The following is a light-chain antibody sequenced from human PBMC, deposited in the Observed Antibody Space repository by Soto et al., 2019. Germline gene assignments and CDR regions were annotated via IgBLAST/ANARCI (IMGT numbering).Light chain of an antibody. J-gene: IGLJ1*01. Sequence: QSVLKQPPSGSAAHGQKVTITCSGSSSNIGNNYVSWYQQLPGTAPKLLIYENNKRPSGIPDRFSGSKSGTSATLGITGLQTGDEADYYCGTWDSSLSAYVFGTGTKVTVL. CDR3: GTWDSSLSAYV. V-gene: IGLV1-51*02. CDR1: SSNIGNNY. CDR2: ENN.